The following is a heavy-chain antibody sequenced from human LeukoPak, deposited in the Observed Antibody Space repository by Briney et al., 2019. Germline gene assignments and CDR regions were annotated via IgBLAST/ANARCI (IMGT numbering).Heavy chain of an antibody. CDR3: AKDRPIFKD. J-gene: IGHJ4*02. CDR1: GFTFSTYC. CDR2: IGISGVTT. Sequence: GGSLRLSCAASGFTFSTYCMSWVRQAPGKGLEWVSGIGISGVTTYYADSVKGRFTISSDNSKNTLYLQMNSLRAEDTAVYYCAKDRPIFKDWGQGTQVTVSS. V-gene: IGHV3-23*01.